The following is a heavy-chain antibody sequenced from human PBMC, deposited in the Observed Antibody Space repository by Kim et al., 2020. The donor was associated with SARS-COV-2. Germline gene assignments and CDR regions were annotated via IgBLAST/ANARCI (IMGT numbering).Heavy chain of an antibody. Sequence: FTGRVTQTRDTSTSKVYMELSSLRSEDTAVYYCARAESDYYDSSGYRFDYWGQGTLVTVSS. CDR3: ARAESDYYDSSGYRFDY. J-gene: IGHJ4*02. D-gene: IGHD3-22*01. V-gene: IGHV1-46*01.